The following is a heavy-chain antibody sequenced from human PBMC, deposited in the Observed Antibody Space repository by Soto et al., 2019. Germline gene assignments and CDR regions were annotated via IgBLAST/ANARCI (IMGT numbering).Heavy chain of an antibody. D-gene: IGHD3-22*01. J-gene: IGHJ4*02. CDR1: GFTFNSYG. CDR2: IWYDGSNK. V-gene: IGHV3-33*01. Sequence: GGSLRLSCAASGFTFNSYGIHWVRQAPGKGLEWVALIWYDGSNKYYADSVKGRFTISTDNSKNTLYLQMNSLRAEDTAVYYCARGGDYYDSSAYSHFDYWGQGT. CDR3: ARGGDYYDSSAYSHFDY.